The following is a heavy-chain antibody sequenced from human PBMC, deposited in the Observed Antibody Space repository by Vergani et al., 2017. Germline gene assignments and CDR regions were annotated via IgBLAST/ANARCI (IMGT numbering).Heavy chain of an antibody. J-gene: IGHJ4*02. Sequence: EVQLVESGGGLVKPGGSLRLSCAASGFTFSSYSMNWVRQAPGKGLEWVSSISSSSSYIYYADSLKGRFTISRDNAKNSLYLQMNSLRAEDTAVYYCAGASSWYTFGFDYWGQGTLVTVSS. CDR2: ISSSSSYI. CDR3: AGASSWYTFGFDY. V-gene: IGHV3-21*01. D-gene: IGHD6-13*01. CDR1: GFTFSSYS.